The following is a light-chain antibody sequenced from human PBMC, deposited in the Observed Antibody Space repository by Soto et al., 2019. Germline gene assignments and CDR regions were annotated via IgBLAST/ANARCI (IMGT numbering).Light chain of an antibody. CDR2: DAS. CDR3: QHCDTYWA. Sequence: DIQMTQSPSTLSASVGDRVTITCRASQSISKWLAWYQQKPGKAPKLLIYDASTLKSGVPSRFSGSGSGTEFTLTIRSLQPDDFATYYCQHCDTYWAFGQGTKVEVE. V-gene: IGKV1-5*01. CDR1: QSISKW. J-gene: IGKJ1*01.